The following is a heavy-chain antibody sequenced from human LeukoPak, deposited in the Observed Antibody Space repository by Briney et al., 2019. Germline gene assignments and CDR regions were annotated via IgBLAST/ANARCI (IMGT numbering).Heavy chain of an antibody. CDR2: ISDIGSI. J-gene: IGHJ4*02. CDR3: AGHHPRNTVDF. CDR1: GDSISSGHYY. V-gene: IGHV4-61*01. D-gene: IGHD2/OR15-2a*01. Sequence: PSETLSLTCTVSGDSISSGHYYWSWIRQPPGKGLEWIAYISDIGSINYNPSLKSRVTISLDTSKNQFSLKLSSVTAADTAVYYCAGHHPRNTVDFWGQGTLVTVSS.